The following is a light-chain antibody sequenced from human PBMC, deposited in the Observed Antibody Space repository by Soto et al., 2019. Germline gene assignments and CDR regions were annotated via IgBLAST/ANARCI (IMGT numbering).Light chain of an antibody. J-gene: IGKJ5*01. V-gene: IGKV3-20*01. CDR2: GTS. CDR1: ERIYSAY. Sequence: EVGLTQSPGTLSLSRGERATLSCRASERIYSAYLGWYQQKPGQAPRLLIYGTSSRATGIPDRFSGSGSGTDFTLTISRLEPEDFAVYYCQQYGNSPITFGQGNDWRL. CDR3: QQYGNSPIT.